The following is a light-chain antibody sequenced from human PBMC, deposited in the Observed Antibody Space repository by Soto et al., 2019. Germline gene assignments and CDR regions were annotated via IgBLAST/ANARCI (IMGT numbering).Light chain of an antibody. Sequence: QSVLTQPPSASGTPGQRVTISCSGSSSNIGSNYVYWYQQLPGTAPKLLIYRNNQRPSGVPDRFSGSKSCTSASLAISGLRSEDEAEYYCAAWDDSLSVVFGGGTKLTVL. J-gene: IGLJ2*01. V-gene: IGLV1-47*01. CDR1: SSNIGSNY. CDR3: AAWDDSLSVV. CDR2: RNN.